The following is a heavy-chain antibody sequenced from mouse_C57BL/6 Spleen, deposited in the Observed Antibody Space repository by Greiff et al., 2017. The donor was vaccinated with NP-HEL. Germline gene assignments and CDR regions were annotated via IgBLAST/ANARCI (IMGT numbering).Heavy chain of an antibody. CDR3: ARDQGLGSSSYWYFDV. CDR2: ISDGGSYT. D-gene: IGHD1-1*01. CDR1: GFTFSSYA. J-gene: IGHJ1*03. Sequence: DVMLVESGGGLVKPGGSLKLSCAASGFTFSSYAMSWVRQTPEKRLEWVATISDGGSYTYYPDNVKGRFTISRDNAKNNLYLQMSHLKSEDTAMYYCARDQGLGSSSYWYFDVWGTGTTVTVSS. V-gene: IGHV5-4*01.